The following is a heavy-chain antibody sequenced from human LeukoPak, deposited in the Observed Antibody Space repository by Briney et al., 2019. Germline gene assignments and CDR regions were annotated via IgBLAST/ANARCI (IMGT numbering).Heavy chain of an antibody. J-gene: IGHJ4*02. CDR1: GFTFSSYA. V-gene: IGHV3-30*04. D-gene: IGHD2-2*03. CDR2: ISYDGSNK. Sequence: GGSLRLSCAASGFTFSSYAMHWVRQAPGKGLEWVAVISYDGSNKYYADSMKGRFTISRDNSKNTLYLQMNSLRAEDTAVYYCAREMDVVVVPAAIIAYWGQGTLVTVSS. CDR3: AREMDVVVVPAAIIAY.